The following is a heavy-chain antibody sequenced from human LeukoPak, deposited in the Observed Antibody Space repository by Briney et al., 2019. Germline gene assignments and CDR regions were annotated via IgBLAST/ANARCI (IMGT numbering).Heavy chain of an antibody. V-gene: IGHV3-43*02. CDR1: GFTFNDFA. CDR2: ITWNGGST. J-gene: IGHJ4*02. CDR3: AAERDRFYHY. D-gene: IGHD2-15*01. Sequence: GGSLRLSCAASGFTFNDFAMHWVRQAPGKGLEWISLITWNGGSTFYADSMKGRFAISRDNNKNSLYLHENSLRPEDTAFYYCAAERDRFYHYWGQGTLVTVSS.